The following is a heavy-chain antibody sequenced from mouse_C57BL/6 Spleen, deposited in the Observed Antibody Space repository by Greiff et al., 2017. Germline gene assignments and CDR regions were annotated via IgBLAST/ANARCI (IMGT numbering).Heavy chain of an antibody. Sequence: VQLQQSGAELAKPGASVKLSCKASGYTFTSYWMHWVKQRPGQGLEWIGYINPSSGYTKYNQKFKDKATLTADKSSSTAYMQLSSLTYEDSAVYYCARATVVAKGYFDVWGTGTTVTVSS. V-gene: IGHV1-7*01. CDR3: ARATVVAKGYFDV. D-gene: IGHD1-1*01. CDR1: GYTFTSYW. CDR2: INPSSGYT. J-gene: IGHJ1*03.